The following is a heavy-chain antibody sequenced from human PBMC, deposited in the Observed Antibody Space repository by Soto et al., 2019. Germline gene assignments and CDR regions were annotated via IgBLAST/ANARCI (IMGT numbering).Heavy chain of an antibody. CDR1: GGSISSDYYS. D-gene: IGHD2-21*01. V-gene: IGHV4-30-2*01. CDR3: TRGGDPYKTGH. CDR2: IYHSGST. J-gene: IGHJ4*02. Sequence: SETLSLTCAVSGGSISSDYYSWSWIRQPPGKGLDWIGYIYHSGSTYYSPSLKSRVTIFIDMSKNQFSLKLSSVTAADTAIYYCTRGGDPYKTGHWGQGTLVTVSS.